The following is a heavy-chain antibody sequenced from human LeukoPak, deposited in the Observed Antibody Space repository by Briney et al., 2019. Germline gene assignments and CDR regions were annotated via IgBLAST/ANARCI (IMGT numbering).Heavy chain of an antibody. CDR2: ISGNGGST. Sequence: GGSLRLSCAASGFTFSTYAMSWVRQAPGKGLEWDSTISGNGGSTYYADSVKGRFTISRDNSKNTLYLQMNSLRAEDTAVYYCAKPPPDSSSWLFDYWGQGTLVTVSS. CDR3: AKPPPDSSSWLFDY. J-gene: IGHJ4*02. D-gene: IGHD6-13*01. V-gene: IGHV3-23*01. CDR1: GFTFSTYA.